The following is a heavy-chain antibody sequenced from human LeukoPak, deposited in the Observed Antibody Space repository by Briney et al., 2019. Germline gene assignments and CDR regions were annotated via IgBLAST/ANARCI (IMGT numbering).Heavy chain of an antibody. D-gene: IGHD3-22*01. Sequence: GGSLRLSCAASGFTFSSYWMHWVRQAPGKGLVWVSRINSDGSSTSYADSVKGRFTISRDNAKNTLYLQMNSLRAEDTAVYYCATEMIVIDAFDIWGQGTMVTVSS. CDR3: ATEMIVIDAFDI. J-gene: IGHJ3*02. CDR1: GFTFSSYW. V-gene: IGHV3-74*01. CDR2: INSDGSST.